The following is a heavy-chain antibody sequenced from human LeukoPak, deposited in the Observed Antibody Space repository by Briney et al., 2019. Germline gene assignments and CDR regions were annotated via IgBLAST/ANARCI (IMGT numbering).Heavy chain of an antibody. Sequence: PGGSLRLSCAASGLRFSDYYVSWIRQAPGKGLQWVSYISSGGDIMHYADSVKGRFTISRDNSKNTLYLQMNSLRAEDTAVYYCAKDRARTMIVVVITTPSDYWGQGTLVTVSS. V-gene: IGHV3-11*01. J-gene: IGHJ4*02. CDR2: ISSGGDIM. D-gene: IGHD3-22*01. CDR1: GLRFSDYY. CDR3: AKDRARTMIVVVITTPSDY.